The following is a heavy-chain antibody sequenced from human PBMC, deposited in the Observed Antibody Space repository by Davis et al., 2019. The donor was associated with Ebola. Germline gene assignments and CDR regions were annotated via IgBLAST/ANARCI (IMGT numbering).Heavy chain of an antibody. CDR1: GGSITSGDHY. Sequence: MPSETLSLTCTLSGGSITSGDHYWSWIRQPPGKGLEWIGTMFYSGTIHSNPSLKSRVTISIDTSKNHFSLKLTSATAADTALYYCAKGYCSGSSCYRYNAGHFDSWGQGTQVTVSS. CDR2: MFYSGTI. J-gene: IGHJ4*02. D-gene: IGHD2-15*01. V-gene: IGHV4-39*02. CDR3: AKGYCSGSSCYRYNAGHFDS.